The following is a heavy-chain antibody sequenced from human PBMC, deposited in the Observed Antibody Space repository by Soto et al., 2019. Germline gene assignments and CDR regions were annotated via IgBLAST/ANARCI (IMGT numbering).Heavy chain of an antibody. Sequence: QVQLVQSGAEVKKPGASVKVSCKASGYTFTGYYMHWVRQAPGQGLEWMGWINPNSGGTNYAQKFQGWVTMTRDTSISTAYMEVSRLRSDDTAVYYCAREPAYDFWSGSSFDYWGQGTLVTVSS. V-gene: IGHV1-2*04. D-gene: IGHD3-3*01. CDR3: AREPAYDFWSGSSFDY. J-gene: IGHJ4*02. CDR2: INPNSGGT. CDR1: GYTFTGYY.